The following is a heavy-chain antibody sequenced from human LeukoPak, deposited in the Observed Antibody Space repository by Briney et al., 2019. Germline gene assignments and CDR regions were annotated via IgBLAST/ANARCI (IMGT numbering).Heavy chain of an antibody. V-gene: IGHV1-69*04. CDR1: GGTFSSYA. CDR3: ARDRDYGDYDYYYGMDV. CDR2: IIPIFGIA. J-gene: IGHJ6*02. D-gene: IGHD4-17*01. Sequence: SVKVSCKASGGTFSSYAISWVRQAPGQGREWMGRIIPIFGIANYAQKFQGRVTITADKSPSTGYMELSSLRSEDTAVYYCARDRDYGDYDYYYGMDVWGQGTTVTVSS.